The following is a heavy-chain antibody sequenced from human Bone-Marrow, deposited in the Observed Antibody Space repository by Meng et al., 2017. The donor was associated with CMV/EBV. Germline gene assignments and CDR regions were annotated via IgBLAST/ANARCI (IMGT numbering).Heavy chain of an antibody. D-gene: IGHD1-26*01. CDR1: GFTFSSYS. J-gene: IGHJ4*02. Sequence: GESLKISCAASGFTFSSYSLNWVRQAPGKGLEWVSSISSSSTYIYYADSVKGRFTISRDNAKSSLYLQMNSLRAEDTAVYYCGPSWAWGQGTLVTVSS. V-gene: IGHV3-21*01. CDR3: GPSWA. CDR2: ISSSSTYI.